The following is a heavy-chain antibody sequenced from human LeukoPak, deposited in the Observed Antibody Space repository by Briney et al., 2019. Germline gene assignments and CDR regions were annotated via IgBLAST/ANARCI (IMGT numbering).Heavy chain of an antibody. CDR1: GFTFSNYA. Sequence: GGSLRLSCAASGFTFSNYAMSWVRQAPAKGQELVSAISGGGDSTYYADSVKGRFTISTDNSKNTLYLQMNSLRAEDTAVYYFAKDPHVLRFLEWLSAFDYWGQGTLVTVSS. D-gene: IGHD3-3*01. V-gene: IGHV3-23*01. CDR2: ISGGGDST. CDR3: AKDPHVLRFLEWLSAFDY. J-gene: IGHJ4*02.